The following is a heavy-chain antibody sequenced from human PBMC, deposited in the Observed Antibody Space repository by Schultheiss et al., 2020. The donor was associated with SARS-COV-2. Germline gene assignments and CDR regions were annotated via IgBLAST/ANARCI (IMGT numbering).Heavy chain of an antibody. V-gene: IGHV3-23*01. D-gene: IGHD3-22*01. Sequence: GESLKISCAASGFTFSSYEMNWVRQAPGKGLEWVSAISGSGGSTYYADSVKGRFTISRDNSKNTLYLQMNSLRAEDTAVYYCARESVSKVYYYDSSGSCFDYWGQGTLVTVSS. CDR2: ISGSGGST. CDR3: ARESVSKVYYYDSSGSCFDY. J-gene: IGHJ4*02. CDR1: GFTFSSYE.